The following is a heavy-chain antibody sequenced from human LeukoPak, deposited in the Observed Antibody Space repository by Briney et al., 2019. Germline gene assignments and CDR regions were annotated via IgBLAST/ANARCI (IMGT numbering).Heavy chain of an antibody. Sequence: SETLSLTCAVYGDSLSRYYWNWIRQSPGKGLEWLGEINPSGSPDYNPSLKSRATISVDTSKNQFSLRLASVTAADTAVYYCASVRHDPLEYYYYIDVWGKGTTVTVSS. J-gene: IGHJ6*03. V-gene: IGHV4-34*01. D-gene: IGHD2/OR15-2a*01. CDR1: GDSLSRYY. CDR2: INPSGSP. CDR3: ASVRHDPLEYYYYIDV.